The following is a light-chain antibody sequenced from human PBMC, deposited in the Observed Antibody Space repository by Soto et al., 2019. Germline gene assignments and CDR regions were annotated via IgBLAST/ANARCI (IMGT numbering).Light chain of an antibody. Sequence: QSVLTQPASVSGSPGQSITISCPGNSSDVGGYNYVSWYQQHPGKAPKLMIYDVSNRPSGVSNRFSGSKSGNTASLTISGLQAEDEADYYCSSYTSSSILFGTGTKVTVL. CDR3: SSYTSSSIL. CDR2: DVS. CDR1: SSDVGGYNY. V-gene: IGLV2-14*01. J-gene: IGLJ1*01.